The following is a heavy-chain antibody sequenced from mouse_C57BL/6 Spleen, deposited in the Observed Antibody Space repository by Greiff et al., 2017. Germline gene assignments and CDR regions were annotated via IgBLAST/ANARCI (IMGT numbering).Heavy chain of an antibody. CDR3: ARQELVWYFDV. V-gene: IGHV5-6*01. D-gene: IGHD4-1*01. J-gene: IGHJ1*03. CDR2: ISSGGSYT. Sequence: EVHLVESGGDLVKPGGSLKLSCAASGFTFSSYGMSWVRQTPDKRLEWVATISSGGSYTYYPDSVKGRFTISRDNAKNTLYLQMSSLKSEDTAMYYCARQELVWYFDVWGTGTTVTVSS. CDR1: GFTFSSYG.